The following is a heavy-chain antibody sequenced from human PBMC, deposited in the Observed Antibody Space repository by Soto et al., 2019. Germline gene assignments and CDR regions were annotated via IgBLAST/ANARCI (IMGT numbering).Heavy chain of an antibody. CDR2: IRSKANNYAT. V-gene: IGHV3-73*01. D-gene: IGHD3-3*01. CDR3: SRQSSDFWSGKPQYYMDV. J-gene: IGHJ6*03. Sequence: EVQLVESGGGLVQPWGSLKLSCAASGFTFSGSAMQWVRQASGKGLEWVGRIRSKANNYATAYGASVKGRFTISRDDSKNTAYLQMNSLKTEDTAVYYCSRQSSDFWSGKPQYYMDVWGKGTTVTVSS. CDR1: GFTFSGSA.